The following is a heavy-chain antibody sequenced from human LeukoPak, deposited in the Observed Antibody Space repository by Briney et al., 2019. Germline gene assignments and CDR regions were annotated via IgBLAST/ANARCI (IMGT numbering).Heavy chain of an antibody. V-gene: IGHV3-48*03. CDR2: ISSSGSTI. CDR3: ARGPLDYYYYYMDV. Sequence: GGSLRLSCAASGFTSSSYEMNWVRQAPGRGLEWVSYISSSGSTIYYADSVKGRFTISRDNAKNSLYLQMDSLRAEDTAVYYCARGPLDYYYYYMDVWGKGTTVTISS. CDR1: GFTSSSYE. J-gene: IGHJ6*03.